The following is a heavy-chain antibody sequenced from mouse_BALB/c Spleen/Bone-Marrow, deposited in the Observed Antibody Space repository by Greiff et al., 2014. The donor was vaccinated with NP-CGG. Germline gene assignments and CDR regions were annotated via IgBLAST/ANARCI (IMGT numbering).Heavy chain of an antibody. CDR3: ARTPRATFYFDY. J-gene: IGHJ2*01. V-gene: IGHV14-3*02. CDR2: IDPANGNT. D-gene: IGHD3-1*01. Sequence: VQLKESGAELVKPGASVKLSCTASGFNIKDTYMHWVKQRPEQGLEWIGRIDPANGNTKYDPKFQGKATITADTSSNTAYLLLFSLTSEDTAVYYCARTPRATFYFDYWGQGTTLTVSS. CDR1: GFNIKDTY.